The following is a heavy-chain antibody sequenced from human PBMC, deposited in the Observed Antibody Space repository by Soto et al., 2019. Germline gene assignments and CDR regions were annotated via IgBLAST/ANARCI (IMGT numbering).Heavy chain of an antibody. Sequence: QVQLVQSGAEVKKPGSSVKVSCKASGGTFSSYAISWVRQAPGQGLEWMGGIIPIFGTANYAQKFQGRVTITEDKSTSTAYRELSSLRSEDTAVYYCASPYYYGSVPSYYYYYYGMDVWGQGTTVTVSS. CDR1: GGTFSSYA. CDR2: IIPIFGTA. CDR3: ASPYYYGSVPSYYYYYYGMDV. J-gene: IGHJ6*02. V-gene: IGHV1-69*06. D-gene: IGHD3-10*01.